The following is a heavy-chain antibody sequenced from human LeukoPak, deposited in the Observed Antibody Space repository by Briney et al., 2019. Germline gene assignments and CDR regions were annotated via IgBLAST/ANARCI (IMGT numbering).Heavy chain of an antibody. J-gene: IGHJ2*01. D-gene: IGHD6-19*01. CDR3: ARDQSAAGYWYFDL. Sequence: SETLSLTCTVSGGSIRSYYWSWMRQPAGKGLEWIGRIYTGGSTNYNPSLKSRVSMSVDTSKNQVSLKLSSVTAADTAVYYCARDQSAAGYWYFDLWGRGTLVSVSS. CDR2: IYTGGST. V-gene: IGHV4-4*07. CDR1: GGSIRSYY.